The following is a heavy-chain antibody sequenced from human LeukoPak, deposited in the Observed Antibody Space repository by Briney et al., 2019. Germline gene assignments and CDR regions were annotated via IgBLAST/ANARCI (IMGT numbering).Heavy chain of an antibody. V-gene: IGHV4-39*07. CDR1: GGSISSSSYY. CDR2: INHSEIT. D-gene: IGHD5-18*01. J-gene: IGHJ4*02. Sequence: SETLSLTCTVSGGSISSSSYYWSWIRQPPGKGLEWIGEINHSEITNYNPSLKSRVTISVDTSRKQFSLKLSSVTAADTAVYYCARGGLDIHLWLRLFYFDYWGQGALVTVSS. CDR3: ARGGLDIHLWLRLFYFDY.